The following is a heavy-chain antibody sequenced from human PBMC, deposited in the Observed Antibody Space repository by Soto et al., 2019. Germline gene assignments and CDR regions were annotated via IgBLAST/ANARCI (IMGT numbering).Heavy chain of an antibody. CDR2: VSADNGDT. D-gene: IGHD2-15*01. J-gene: IGHJ4*02. CDR1: GYTFTTFG. CDR3: AREMPGYCSDSACLPGY. Sequence: ASVKVSCKASGYTFTTFGLVWVRQAPGQGPEWMGWVSADNGDTTYAQKFQGRVTMTRDTSTSTVYMELRSLRSDDTAMYYCAREMPGYCSDSACLPGYWGQGTQVTVS. V-gene: IGHV1-18*01.